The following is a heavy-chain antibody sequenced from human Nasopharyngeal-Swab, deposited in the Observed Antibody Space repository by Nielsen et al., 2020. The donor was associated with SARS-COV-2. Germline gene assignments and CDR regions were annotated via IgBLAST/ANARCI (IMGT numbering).Heavy chain of an antibody. CDR2: IKQDGREK. V-gene: IGHV3-7*01. CDR1: GFTFSSYW. CDR3: ARDLAGGSSGYYSYYYGMDV. D-gene: IGHD3-22*01. Sequence: GESLKISCAASGFTFSSYWMSWVRQAPGKGLEWVANIKQDGREKYYVDSVKGRSTISRDNGKNSLYLQMNSLRGEDTAVYHCARDLAGGSSGYYSYYYGMDVWGQGTTVTVSS. J-gene: IGHJ6*02.